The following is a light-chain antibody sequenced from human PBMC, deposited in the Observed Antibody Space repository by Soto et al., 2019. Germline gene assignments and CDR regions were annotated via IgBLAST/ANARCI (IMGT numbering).Light chain of an antibody. Sequence: IQMTQSASTLSASTGDRVTITCRASQGISSYLAWYQQKPGKAPKLLIYAASTLQSGVPSRFSGSGSGTDFTLTISCLQSEDFATYYCQQYYSYPRTFGQGTKVDIK. CDR3: QQYYSYPRT. J-gene: IGKJ1*01. V-gene: IGKV1-8*01. CDR1: QGISSY. CDR2: AAS.